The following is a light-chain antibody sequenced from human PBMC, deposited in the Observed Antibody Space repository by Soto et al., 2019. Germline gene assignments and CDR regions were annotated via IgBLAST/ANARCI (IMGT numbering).Light chain of an antibody. V-gene: IGKV1-5*01. CDR2: DAS. J-gene: IGKJ1*01. Sequence: DIKMNQSPSSLSASVGDRVTITCRASQSISSYLNWYQQKPGKAPKLLIHDASTLESGVPSRFSGSGSGTEFILTISSLQPDDFATYYCQQYNSYRTFGQGTKVDIK. CDR3: QQYNSYRT. CDR1: QSISSY.